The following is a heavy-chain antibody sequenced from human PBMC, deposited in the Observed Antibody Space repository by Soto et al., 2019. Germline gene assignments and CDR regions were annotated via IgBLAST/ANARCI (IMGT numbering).Heavy chain of an antibody. J-gene: IGHJ3*02. CDR2: INVDGTST. D-gene: IGHD4-17*01. CDR1: GFTFSSYW. V-gene: IGHV3-74*01. Sequence: GGSLRLSCAASGFTFSSYWMHWVRQAPGKGLVWVSRINVDGTSTSYADSVKGRFTISRDNAKNTLHLQVNSLGTEDTAVYYCARAGAHGYGDTYDAFDMWGQGTMVTVSS. CDR3: ARAGAHGYGDTYDAFDM.